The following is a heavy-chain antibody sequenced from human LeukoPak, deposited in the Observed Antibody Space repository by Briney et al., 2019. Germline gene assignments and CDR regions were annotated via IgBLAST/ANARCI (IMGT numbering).Heavy chain of an antibody. CDR1: GGSISSYY. J-gene: IGHJ6*03. CDR3: ARATVTGDYYYYMDV. CDR2: IYYSGST. V-gene: IGHV4-59*01. Sequence: SETLSLTCTVSGGSISSYYWSWIRQPPGKGLEWIRCIYYSGSTNYNPSLKSRVTIPVDTSRNQFSLKLSSVTAADTAVYYCARATVTGDYYYYMDVWGRGTTVTVSS. D-gene: IGHD4-17*01.